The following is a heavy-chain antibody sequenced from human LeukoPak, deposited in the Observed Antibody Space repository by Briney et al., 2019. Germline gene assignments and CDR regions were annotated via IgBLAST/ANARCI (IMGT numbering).Heavy chain of an antibody. CDR2: IYLRGSN. J-gene: IGHJ4*02. Sequence: SETLTLTCSLSGDSISSGDSSWTWLRQPPGKGLEWIGSIYLRGSNDYNPSLESRVSISVDRSKNKFSLKVNSVTAADTAVYYCARGIMIRSGEIIVRSLFFDYWGQGSQVTVSS. CDR3: ARGIMIRSGEIIVRSLFFDY. D-gene: IGHD3-16*02. V-gene: IGHV4-30-2*01. CDR1: GDSISSGDSS.